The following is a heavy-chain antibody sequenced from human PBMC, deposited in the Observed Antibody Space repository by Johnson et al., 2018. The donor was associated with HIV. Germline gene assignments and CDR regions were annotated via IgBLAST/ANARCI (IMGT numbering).Heavy chain of an antibody. J-gene: IGHJ3*02. D-gene: IGHD1-26*01. CDR3: TTDLEWELLHDAFDI. Sequence: QVQLVESGGGVVQPGRPLRLSCAASGFTFSSYAMHWVRQAPGKGLEWVAVISYDGSNKYYADSVKGRLTVSRDNFKNTLHLQMNSLRGEDTAVYYCTTDLEWELLHDAFDIWGQGTMVTVSS. CDR1: GFTFSSYA. CDR2: ISYDGSNK. V-gene: IGHV3-30*04.